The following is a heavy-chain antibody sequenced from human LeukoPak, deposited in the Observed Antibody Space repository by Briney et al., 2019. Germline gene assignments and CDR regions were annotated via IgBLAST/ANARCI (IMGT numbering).Heavy chain of an antibody. V-gene: IGHV4-34*01. CDR2: INHSGST. Sequence: SETLSLTCAVYGGSFRGYYWSWIRQPPGKGLEWIGDINHSGSTNYNPSLKSRVTISVDTSKNQFSLKLSSVTAADTAVYYCARAVRWKGGMVRGAFDYWGQGTLVTVSS. D-gene: IGHD3-10*01. J-gene: IGHJ4*02. CDR1: GGSFRGYY. CDR3: ARAVRWKGGMVRGAFDY.